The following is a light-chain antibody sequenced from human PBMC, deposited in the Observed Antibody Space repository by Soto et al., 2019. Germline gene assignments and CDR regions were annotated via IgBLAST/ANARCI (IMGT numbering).Light chain of an antibody. J-gene: IGLJ3*02. Sequence: QSALTQPASVSGSPGQSITISCTGTSSDGGGSNYVAWYQQHPAKAPKLMIYEVSNRLSGVYHRFSGSKSGNTASLTISGLQAEDEADYYCFSYTTSSTLVFGGGTKQTVL. CDR2: EVS. V-gene: IGLV2-14*01. CDR1: SSDGGGSNY. CDR3: FSYTTSSTLV.